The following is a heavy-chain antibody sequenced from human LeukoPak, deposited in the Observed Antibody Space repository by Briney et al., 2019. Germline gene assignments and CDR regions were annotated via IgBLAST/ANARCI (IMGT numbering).Heavy chain of an antibody. CDR3: ARYPWGSSGYYVFDY. D-gene: IGHD3-22*01. Sequence: SQTLSLTCTVSGGSISSGSYYWSWIRQPPGKGLEWIGEINHSGSTNYNPSLKSRVTISVDTSKNQFSLKLSSVTAADTAVYYCARYPWGSSGYYVFDYWGQGTLVTVSS. J-gene: IGHJ4*02. CDR1: GGSISSGSYY. CDR2: INHSGST. V-gene: IGHV4-39*07.